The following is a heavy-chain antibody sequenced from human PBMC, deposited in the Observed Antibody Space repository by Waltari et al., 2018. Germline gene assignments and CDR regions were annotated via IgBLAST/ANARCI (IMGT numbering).Heavy chain of an antibody. D-gene: IGHD1-26*01. J-gene: IGHJ3*01. CDR3: ATSQSGTYYDAIVV. CDR1: GGTFSSST. CDR2: IVPILCLT. Sequence: QVQLVQSGAEVKKPGSSVKVSCKASGGTFSSSTVTWVRQAPGQGLDWMGSIVPILCLTYYAQSCQCRVTISADESTSTVYMELRSLTFEDSAVYYCATSQSGTYYDAIVVWGQGTKVTVSS. V-gene: IGHV1-69*02.